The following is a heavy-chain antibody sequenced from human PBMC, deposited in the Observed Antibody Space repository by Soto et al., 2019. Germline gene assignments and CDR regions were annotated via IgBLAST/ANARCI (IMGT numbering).Heavy chain of an antibody. CDR1: GFPFSDHA. V-gene: IGHV3-30-3*01. CDR3: VRSTHSYEH. D-gene: IGHD2-21*01. CDR2: ISFDGSYK. J-gene: IGHJ4*02. Sequence: GGSLRLSCAASGFPFSDHAMHWVRQAPGKGLEWVSFISFDGSYKQYADSVQGRFTVSRDNSKNTLYLQMNSLRAEDTALYYCVRSTHSYEHWGQGILVTVSS.